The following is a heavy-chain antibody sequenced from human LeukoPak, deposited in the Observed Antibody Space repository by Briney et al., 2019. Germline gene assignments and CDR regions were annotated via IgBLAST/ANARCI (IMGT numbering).Heavy chain of an antibody. V-gene: IGHV3-23*01. J-gene: IGHJ4*02. Sequence: QPGGSLRLSCAASGFTFSSYAMSWVRQAPGKGLEWVSAIIGSGGSTYYADSVKGRFTISRDKTKNTLYMQMNSLRAEDTAVYYCAKGDTTWELHHDDWGQGTLVTVSS. D-gene: IGHD1-26*01. CDR3: AKGDTTWELHHDD. CDR1: GFTFSSYA. CDR2: IIGSGGST.